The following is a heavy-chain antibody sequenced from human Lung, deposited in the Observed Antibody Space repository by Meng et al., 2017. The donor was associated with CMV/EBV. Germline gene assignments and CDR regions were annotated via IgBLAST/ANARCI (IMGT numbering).Heavy chain of an antibody. D-gene: IGHD3-3*01. J-gene: IGHJ4*02. CDR3: AKVVSYDFWSGYSPVDY. V-gene: IGHV3-23*01. CDR2: ISGSGGST. Sequence: EVQLLESGGGLVQPGGSLRVSCAACGFNFSSYAMSWVRQAPGKGLEWVSAISGSGGSTYYADSVKGRFTISRDNSKNTLYLQMNSLRAEDTAVYYCAKVVSYDFWSGYSPVDYWGQGTLVTVSS. CDR1: GFNFSSYA.